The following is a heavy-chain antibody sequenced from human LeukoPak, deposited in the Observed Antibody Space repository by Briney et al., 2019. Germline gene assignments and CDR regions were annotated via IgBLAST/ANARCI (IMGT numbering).Heavy chain of an antibody. D-gene: IGHD5-12*01. CDR3: ARRTTWMHAFDI. CDR1: GGSISSSSYY. Sequence: SETLSLTCTVSGGSISSSSYYWGWLRQPPGKGLEWIGSIYYSGSTYYNPSLKSRVTISVDTSKNQFSLKLSSVTAADTAVYYCARRTTWMHAFDIWGQGTMVTVSS. CDR2: IYYSGST. J-gene: IGHJ3*02. V-gene: IGHV4-39*07.